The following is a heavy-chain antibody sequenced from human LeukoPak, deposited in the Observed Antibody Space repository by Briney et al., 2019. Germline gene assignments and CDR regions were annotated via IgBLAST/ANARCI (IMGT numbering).Heavy chain of an antibody. Sequence: GTSVKVSCKASGFTFSSSAVQWVRQARGQRLEWIGWIVVGSGKTNYAQKFQERVTITRDMSTSTANMGLTGLSSEDTAVYYCAADDLLFVCWGQGTLVTVSS. V-gene: IGHV1-58*01. CDR1: GFTFSSSA. CDR2: IVVGSGKT. J-gene: IGHJ5*01. D-gene: IGHD3-3*01. CDR3: AADDLLFVC.